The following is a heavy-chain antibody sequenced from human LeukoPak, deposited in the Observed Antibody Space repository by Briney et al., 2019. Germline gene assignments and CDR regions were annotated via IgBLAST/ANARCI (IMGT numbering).Heavy chain of an antibody. CDR3: ARVYGGRYVFDY. D-gene: IGHD2-15*01. CDR2: ISYDGSNK. V-gene: IGHV3-30*04. CDR1: GFTFSSYA. Sequence: PGRSLRLSCAASGFTFSSYAMHWVRQAPGKGLEWVAVISYDGSNKYYADSVKGRFTISRDNSKNTLYLQMNSLRAEDTAVYYCARVYGGRYVFDYWGQGNLVTVSS. J-gene: IGHJ4*02.